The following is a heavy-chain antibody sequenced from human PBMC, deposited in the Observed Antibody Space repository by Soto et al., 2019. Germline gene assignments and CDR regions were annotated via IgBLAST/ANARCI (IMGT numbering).Heavy chain of an antibody. Sequence: GESLKISCKGSGYSFTSYWIGWVRQMPGKGLEWMGIIYPGDSDTRYSPSFQGQVTISADKSISTAYLQWSSLKASDTAMYYCARQDGHWNDYYYYYGMDVWGQGTTVTVSS. CDR1: GYSFTSYW. V-gene: IGHV5-51*01. CDR3: ARQDGHWNDYYYYYGMDV. D-gene: IGHD1-1*01. J-gene: IGHJ6*02. CDR2: IYPGDSDT.